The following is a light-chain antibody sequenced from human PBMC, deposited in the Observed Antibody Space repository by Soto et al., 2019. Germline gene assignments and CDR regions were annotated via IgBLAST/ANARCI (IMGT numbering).Light chain of an antibody. CDR3: QQYNKWPRT. J-gene: IGKJ1*01. CDR1: QSVNIH. CDR2: GAS. V-gene: IGKV3D-15*01. Sequence: EIVMTQSPATLSLSPRERATPSCRASQSVNIHLAWYQQKPGQAPRLLIYGASARATGIPAKFSGSGSGTEFTLTISSLQSEDFAVYYCQQYNKWPRTFGQGTKVDIK.